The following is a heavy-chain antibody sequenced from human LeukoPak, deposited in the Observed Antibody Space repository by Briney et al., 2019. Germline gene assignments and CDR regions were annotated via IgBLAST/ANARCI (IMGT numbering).Heavy chain of an antibody. CDR3: ARAVGAIPYYFDY. Sequence: ASVKVSCKASGYTFTSYGINWARQAPGQGLEWMGWISAYNGDTYYAQKLRGRVTMTTDTSTTTAYMELRSLGSDDTAVYYCARAVGAIPYYFDYWGQGTLVTVSS. CDR1: GYTFTSYG. V-gene: IGHV1-18*01. CDR2: ISAYNGDT. D-gene: IGHD1-26*01. J-gene: IGHJ4*02.